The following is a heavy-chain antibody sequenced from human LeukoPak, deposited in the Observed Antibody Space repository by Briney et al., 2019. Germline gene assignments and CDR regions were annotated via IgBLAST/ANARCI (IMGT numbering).Heavy chain of an antibody. V-gene: IGHV4-59*08. CDR2: ISNSGST. J-gene: IGHJ4*02. CDR3: ARHAGLSYGFDY. CDR1: GGSISNNY. D-gene: IGHD5-18*01. Sequence: KPSETLSLTCTVSGGSISNNYWSWIRQPPGKGLEWIGYISNSGSTNYNPSLKRRVTISVDTSKNQFSLKLSPVTAADTAVYYCARHAGLSYGFDYWGQGTLVTVFS.